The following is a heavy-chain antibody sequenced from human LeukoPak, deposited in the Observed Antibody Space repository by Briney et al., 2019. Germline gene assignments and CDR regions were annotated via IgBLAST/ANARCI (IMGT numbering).Heavy chain of an antibody. CDR3: ARSSGAGVFDY. CDR2: INAGNGNT. J-gene: IGHJ4*02. V-gene: IGHV1-3*01. D-gene: IGHD2-15*01. Sequence: ASVKVSCKASGYTFTSYAMHWVRQAPGQRLEWMGWINAGNGNTEYSQKFQGRVTITRDTSASTAYMELSSLRSEDTAVYYCARSSGAGVFDYWGQGTLVTVSS. CDR1: GYTFTSYA.